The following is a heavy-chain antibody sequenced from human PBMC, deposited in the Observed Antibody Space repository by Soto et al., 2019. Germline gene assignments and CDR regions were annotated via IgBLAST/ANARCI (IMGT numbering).Heavy chain of an antibody. CDR2: IYYSGST. D-gene: IGHD6-13*01. J-gene: IGHJ5*02. Sequence: QLQLQESGPGLVKPSETLSLTCTVSGGSISSSSYYWGWIRQPPGKGLEWIGSIYYSGSTYYNPSLKSRVTISVDTSKNQFSLKLSSVTAADTAVYYCARETAAAHWFDPWGQGTLVTVSS. CDR1: GGSISSSSYY. V-gene: IGHV4-39*02. CDR3: ARETAAAHWFDP.